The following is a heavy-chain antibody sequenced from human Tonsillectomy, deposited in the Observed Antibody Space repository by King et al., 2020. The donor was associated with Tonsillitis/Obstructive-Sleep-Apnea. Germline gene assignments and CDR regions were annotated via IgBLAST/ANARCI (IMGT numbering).Heavy chain of an antibody. J-gene: IGHJ4*02. D-gene: IGHD5-24*01. CDR1: GGSVRSVHYF. CDR3: ARARRRDGYNGIDF. Sequence: VQLQESGPGLVKPSETLSLTCSVSGGSVRSVHYFWNRIRLPPGKGLEWLGYVYDSGRTDYNPSLKSRVTLSMDMSKNLFSLKMTSMTAADTAIYYCARARRRDGYNGIDFWGQGTLVTVSS. CDR2: VYDSGRT. V-gene: IGHV4-61*03.